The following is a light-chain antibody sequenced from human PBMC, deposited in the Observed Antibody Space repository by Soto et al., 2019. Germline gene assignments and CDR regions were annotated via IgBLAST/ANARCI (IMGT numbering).Light chain of an antibody. J-gene: IGKJ4*01. CDR1: RSLVNSDGRTY. CDR2: EIS. CDR3: MQTIEPS. V-gene: IGKV2D-29*01. Sequence: VLTQTPLSLSVTPGQPASISCKSSRSLVNSDGRTYLYWYLQRPGQPPQLLMFEISHRLSGVPDRFSGSGSGTDFTLRISRVEAEDVGVYYCMQTIEPSFGGGTKVDIK.